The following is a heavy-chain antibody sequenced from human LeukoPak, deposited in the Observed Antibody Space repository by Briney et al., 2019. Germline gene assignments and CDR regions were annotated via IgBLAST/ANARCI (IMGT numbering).Heavy chain of an antibody. Sequence: ASVKVSCKASGYTFTSYGISWVRQAPGQGLEWMGWISAYNGNTNYAQKLQGRVTMTRDTSISTAYMELSRLRSDDTAVYYCIRLRDSSGWYAGFDPWGQGTLVSVSS. D-gene: IGHD6-19*01. CDR1: GYTFTSYG. CDR2: ISAYNGNT. V-gene: IGHV1-18*01. J-gene: IGHJ5*02. CDR3: IRLRDSSGWYAGFDP.